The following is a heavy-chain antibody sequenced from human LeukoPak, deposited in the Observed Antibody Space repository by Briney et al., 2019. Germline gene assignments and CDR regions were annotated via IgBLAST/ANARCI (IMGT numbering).Heavy chain of an antibody. V-gene: IGHV5-10-1*01. CDR2: IDPSDSYT. CDR3: ARRCGSGSYCDY. J-gene: IGHJ4*02. Sequence: GESLKISCKGSGYSFTSYWISWVRQMPGKGLEWMGKIDPSDSYTDYSPSFQGHVTISADKSISTAYLQWGSLKASDAAMYYCARRCGSGSYCDYWGQGTLVTVSS. D-gene: IGHD3-10*01. CDR1: GYSFTSYW.